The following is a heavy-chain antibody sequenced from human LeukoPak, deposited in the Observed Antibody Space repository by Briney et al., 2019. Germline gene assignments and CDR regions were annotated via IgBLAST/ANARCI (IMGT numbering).Heavy chain of an antibody. D-gene: IGHD3-3*01. V-gene: IGHV3-23*01. J-gene: IGHJ4*02. CDR1: GFTFSSYA. CDR2: ISGSGGST. CDR3: ASSIFGVVIPYFDY. Sequence: GGSLRLYCAASGFTFSSYAMSWVRQAPGKGLEWVSAISGSGGSTYYADSVKGRFTISRDNAKNSLYLQMNSLRAEDTAVYYCASSIFGVVIPYFDYWGQGTLVTVSS.